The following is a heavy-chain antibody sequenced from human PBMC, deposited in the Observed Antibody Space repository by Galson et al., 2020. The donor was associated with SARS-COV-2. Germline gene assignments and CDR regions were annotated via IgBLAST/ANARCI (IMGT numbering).Heavy chain of an antibody. CDR2: IDPSDSYT. CDR3: ARQGSSGWYGDHYYYCYYYMDV. J-gene: IGHJ6*03. Sequence: HGESLKISCKGSGYSFTSYWISWVRQMPGKGLEWMGRIDPSDSYTNYSPSFQGPVTISADKSISTAYLQWSSLKASDTAMYYCARQGSSGWYGDHYYYCYYYMDVWGKGTTVTVSS. V-gene: IGHV5-10-1*01. D-gene: IGHD6-19*01. CDR1: GYSFTSYW.